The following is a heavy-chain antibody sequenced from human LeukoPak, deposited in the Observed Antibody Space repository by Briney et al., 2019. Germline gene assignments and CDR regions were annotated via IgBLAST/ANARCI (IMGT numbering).Heavy chain of an antibody. CDR3: AASRSRRTGRYCSGGSCYSGVYFDY. CDR1: GGSFSGYY. V-gene: IGHV4-34*01. J-gene: IGHJ4*02. CDR2: INHSGST. D-gene: IGHD2-15*01. Sequence: SETLSLTCAVYGGSFSGYYWSWIRQPPGKGLEWIGEINHSGSTNYNPSLMSRVTISVDTSKNQFSLKLSSVTAADTAVYYCAASRSRRTGRYCSGGSCYSGVYFDYWGQGTLVTVSS.